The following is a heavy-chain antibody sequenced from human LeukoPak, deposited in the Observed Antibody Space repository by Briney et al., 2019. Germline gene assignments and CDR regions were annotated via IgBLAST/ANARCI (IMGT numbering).Heavy chain of an antibody. Sequence: SETLSLTCTVSGGSISSGGYYWSWIRQPPGKGLEWIGYIYHSGSTYYNPSLKSRVTISVDRSKNQFSLKLSSVTAADTAVYYCASSSGSFRFDPWGQGTLVTVSS. CDR2: IYHSGST. V-gene: IGHV4-30-2*01. D-gene: IGHD3-10*01. J-gene: IGHJ5*02. CDR3: ASSSGSFRFDP. CDR1: GGSISSGGYY.